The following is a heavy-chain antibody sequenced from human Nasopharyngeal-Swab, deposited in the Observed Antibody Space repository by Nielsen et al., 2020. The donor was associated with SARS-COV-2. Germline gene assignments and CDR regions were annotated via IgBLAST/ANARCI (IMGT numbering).Heavy chain of an antibody. Sequence: SETLSLTCAVYGGSFRGYYWSWIRQSPGKGLEWIGEINHSGSTNYNLSLKSRVTISVETSKNQFSLKLSSVTAADTAVYYCARGRGITVTTPSPVFDYWGQGTLVTVSS. CDR3: ARGRGITVTTPSPVFDY. D-gene: IGHD1-20*01. CDR2: INHSGST. J-gene: IGHJ4*02. CDR1: GGSFRGYY. V-gene: IGHV4-34*01.